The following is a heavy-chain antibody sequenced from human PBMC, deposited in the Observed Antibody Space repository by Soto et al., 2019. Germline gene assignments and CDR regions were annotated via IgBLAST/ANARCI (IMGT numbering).Heavy chain of an antibody. J-gene: IGHJ4*02. Sequence: EVQLVESGGGLVQPEGSLRLSCAASGFTFSDYYMDWVRHTPGKGLEWVGRSKTKGNGYATYYAASVKGRFTISRDDSKYSLYLEMNSLQTEDTAVYYCARDQYGSYDYWGQGTLVTVSS. V-gene: IGHV3-72*01. CDR2: SKTKGNGYAT. CDR1: GFTFSDYY. CDR3: ARDQYGSYDY. D-gene: IGHD3-10*01.